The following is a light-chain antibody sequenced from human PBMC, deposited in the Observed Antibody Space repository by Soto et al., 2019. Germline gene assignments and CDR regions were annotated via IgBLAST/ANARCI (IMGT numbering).Light chain of an antibody. CDR3: QQYYSYPWT. CDR2: AAS. J-gene: IGKJ1*01. CDR1: QSISSY. Sequence: DIKMAQSPSSLSASVGDRVTITCRASQSISSYLNWYQQKPGKAPKLLIYAASSLQSGVPSRFSGSGSGTDFTLTISCLQSEDFATYYCQQYYSYPWTFGQGTNVDVK. V-gene: IGKV1-39*01.